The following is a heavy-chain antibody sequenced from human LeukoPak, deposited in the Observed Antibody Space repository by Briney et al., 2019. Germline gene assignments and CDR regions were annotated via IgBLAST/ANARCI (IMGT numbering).Heavy chain of an antibody. V-gene: IGHV3-23*01. Sequence: GGSLGLSCVASGFTFSNYAVTWVRQAPGKGLEWVSTIAIGGVITYYADSVKGRFTISRDNSKNTLYLQMNSLRAEDTAVYYCAAAAAPLYYFHYWGQGTLVTVSS. J-gene: IGHJ4*02. D-gene: IGHD2-2*01. CDR1: GFTFSNYA. CDR3: AAAAAPLYYFHY. CDR2: IAIGGVIT.